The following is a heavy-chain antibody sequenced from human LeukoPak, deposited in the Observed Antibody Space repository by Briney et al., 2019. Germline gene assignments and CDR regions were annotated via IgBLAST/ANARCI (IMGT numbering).Heavy chain of an antibody. J-gene: IGHJ6*02. Sequence: SVKVSCKASGGTFSSYAISWVRQAPGQGLEWMGGIIPIFGTANYAQKFQGRVTITADESTSTAYMELSSLRSEDTAVYYCASRCRDHYYYYGMDVWGQGTTVTVSS. D-gene: IGHD5-24*01. CDR3: ASRCRDHYYYYGMDV. CDR2: IIPIFGTA. V-gene: IGHV1-69*13. CDR1: GGTFSSYA.